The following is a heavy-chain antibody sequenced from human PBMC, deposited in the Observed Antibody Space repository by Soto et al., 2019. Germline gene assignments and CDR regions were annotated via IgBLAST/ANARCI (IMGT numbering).Heavy chain of an antibody. CDR2: VSGSGSTT. CDR1: GFTFSRHA. J-gene: IGHJ4*02. Sequence: PGGSLRLSCAASGFTFSRHAMDWVRQAPGKGLEWVASVSGSGSTTYYADPVKGRFTISRDNSRDTLYLQMNSLGAEDTAVYYCAKGDLGYYKAFDYWGQGTLVTVSS. CDR3: AKGDLGYYKAFDY. V-gene: IGHV3-23*01. D-gene: IGHD3-22*01.